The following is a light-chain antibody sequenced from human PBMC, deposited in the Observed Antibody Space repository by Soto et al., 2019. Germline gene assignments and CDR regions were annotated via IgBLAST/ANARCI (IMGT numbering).Light chain of an antibody. CDR3: QQYYSPPLT. V-gene: IGKV4-1*01. Sequence: DIVMTQSPDSLAVSLGERATINCKSSQNVLYSSHNKNHLAWYQQKPGQPPKLLIYWASTRESGVPDRFSGSGSGTDFILTISSLQAENVAVYYCQQYYSPPLTFGGGTKVEIK. J-gene: IGKJ4*01. CDR1: QNVLYSSHNKNH. CDR2: WAS.